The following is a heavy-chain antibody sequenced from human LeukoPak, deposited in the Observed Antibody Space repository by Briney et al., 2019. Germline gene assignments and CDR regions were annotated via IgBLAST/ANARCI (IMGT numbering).Heavy chain of an antibody. Sequence: SETLSLTCAVYGGSFRGYYWSWIRQPPGKGLEWIGEINHSGSTNYNPSLKSRVTISVDTSKNQFSLKLSSVTAADTAVYYCARGVYSYGSYYYYYGMDVWGQGTTVTVSS. D-gene: IGHD5-18*01. CDR2: INHSGST. CDR3: ARGVYSYGSYYYYYGMDV. V-gene: IGHV4-34*01. CDR1: GGSFRGYY. J-gene: IGHJ6*02.